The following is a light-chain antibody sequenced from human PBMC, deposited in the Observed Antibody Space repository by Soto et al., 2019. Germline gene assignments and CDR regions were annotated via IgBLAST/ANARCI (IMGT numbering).Light chain of an antibody. CDR2: AAS. CDR1: QSVSSNY. CDR3: QHYGGSSWT. Sequence: EIVLTQSPGTLSSSPGERATLSCRASQSVSSNYLAWYQQKPGQAPRLLIYAASSRATGIPDRFSGSGSGTDFTLTITRLEPEDFAVYYCQHYGGSSWTFGQGTKVEVK. J-gene: IGKJ1*01. V-gene: IGKV3-20*01.